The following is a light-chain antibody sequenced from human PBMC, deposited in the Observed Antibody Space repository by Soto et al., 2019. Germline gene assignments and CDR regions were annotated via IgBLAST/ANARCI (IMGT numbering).Light chain of an antibody. CDR1: QTISRS. J-gene: IGKJ3*01. CDR3: QQSFSIPFT. V-gene: IGKV1-39*01. CDR2: AAT. Sequence: DIQMTQSPAFLSASLGDKVTIACRTSQTISRSLNWYHHRPGKAPRLLVYAATTLQSGVPSRFSGSGSGTDFNLTISSLQPEDFATYYCQQSFSIPFTFGPGTKVDIK.